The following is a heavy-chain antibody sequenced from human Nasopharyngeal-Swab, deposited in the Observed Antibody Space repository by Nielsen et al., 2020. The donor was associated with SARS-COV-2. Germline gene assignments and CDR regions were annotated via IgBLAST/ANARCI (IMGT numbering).Heavy chain of an antibody. D-gene: IGHD4-17*01. CDR1: GYTFTSYA. Sequence: ASVKVSCKASGYTFTSYAMHWVRQAPGQRLEWMGWINAGNGNTKYSQKFQGRVTITRDTSASTAYMELSSLRFEDTAVYYCARDLLVRVWLRGDYPSGYMDVWGKGTTVTVSS. CDR3: ARDLLVRVWLRGDYPSGYMDV. J-gene: IGHJ6*03. CDR2: INAGNGNT. V-gene: IGHV1-3*01.